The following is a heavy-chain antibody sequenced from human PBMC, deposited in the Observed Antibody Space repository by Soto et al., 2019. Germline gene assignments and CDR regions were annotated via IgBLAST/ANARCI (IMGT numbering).Heavy chain of an antibody. CDR2: TYYRSKWYN. CDR1: GDSVSSNIAS. J-gene: IGHJ6*02. CDR3: ARGAHYYNGMDV. V-gene: IGHV6-1*01. Sequence: PSPTLSLTCAISGDSVSSNIASWNWIRQSPSRGLEWLGRTYYRSKWYNEYVVSVKSRMTINPDTSKNQFSLQLNSVTPEDTAVYYCARGAHYYNGMDVWGQGTTVTVSS.